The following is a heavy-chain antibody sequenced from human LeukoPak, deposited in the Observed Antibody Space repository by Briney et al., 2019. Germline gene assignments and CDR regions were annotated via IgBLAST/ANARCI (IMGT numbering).Heavy chain of an antibody. CDR1: GGSISSYY. D-gene: IGHD1-26*01. CDR3: ARGVNSGYFDY. J-gene: IGHJ4*02. V-gene: IGHV4-59*01. CDR2: IYYSGST. Sequence: SETLSLACTVSGGSISSYYWTWIRQPPGKGLEWIGYIYYSGSTNYNPSLKSRVTISVDTSKNQFSLKLTSVTAADTAVYYCARGVNSGYFDYCGQGTLVTVSS.